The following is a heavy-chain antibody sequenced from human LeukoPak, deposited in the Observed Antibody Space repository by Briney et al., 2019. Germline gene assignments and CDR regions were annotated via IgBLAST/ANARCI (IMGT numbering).Heavy chain of an antibody. Sequence: PGGSLTLSWAASGLTFSSYGRRWVRQAPGKGLEWVAVISYDGSNKYYADSVKGLFTISRDNSKNTLYLQMNSLRAEDTAVYYSAKRVDFDYWGQGTLVPVSS. V-gene: IGHV3-30*18. CDR1: GLTFSSYG. J-gene: IGHJ4*02. CDR3: AKRVDFDY. CDR2: ISYDGSNK.